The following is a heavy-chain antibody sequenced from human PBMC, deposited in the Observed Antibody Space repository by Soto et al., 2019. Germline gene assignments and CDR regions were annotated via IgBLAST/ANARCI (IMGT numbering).Heavy chain of an antibody. Sequence: VQLLESGGGLVQPGGSLRLYCAASGFTFSTASMSWVRQAPGKWLEWVSAISGRGVNSTFYGNSVKGRFTISRDNSKNTLYLQMNSLGAEDTAVDYCAKGGGRCCLDNWGQGTLVTVSS. CDR1: GFTFSTAS. V-gene: IGHV3-23*01. CDR2: ISGRGVNST. J-gene: IGHJ4*02. D-gene: IGHD2-15*01. CDR3: AKGGGRCCLDN.